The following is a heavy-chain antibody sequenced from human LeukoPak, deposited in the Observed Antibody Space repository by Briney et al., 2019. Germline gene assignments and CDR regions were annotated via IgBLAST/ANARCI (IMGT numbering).Heavy chain of an antibody. D-gene: IGHD3-16*01. CDR3: TTFSYALDY. CDR2: LKKKTDGGTT. V-gene: IGHV3-15*01. J-gene: IGHJ4*02. Sequence: PGGSLRLSCAASGFTFSNAWMNWVRQATGKGLEWVARLKKKTDGGTTDYAAPVKGRFTISRDDSRNMLYLQMDSLKTEDTAIYYCTTFSYALDYWGQGTLVTVSS. CDR1: GFTFSNAW.